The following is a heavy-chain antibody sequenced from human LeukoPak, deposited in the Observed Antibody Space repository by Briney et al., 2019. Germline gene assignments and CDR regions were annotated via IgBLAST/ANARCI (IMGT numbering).Heavy chain of an antibody. CDR2: ISAQHGQT. V-gene: IGHV1-18*01. CDR1: GYSENFYG. D-gene: IGHD2-8*01. Sequence: ASVTVSCKTSGYSENFYGITWVRQVAGQGLEWMGWISAQHGQTEYAPNSQDRVTMTTDTYTNTAYMELRSLRSDDTAVYYCAGSLGYCTSNVCYLKYWGQGTLVTVSS. J-gene: IGHJ4*02. CDR3: AGSLGYCTSNVCYLKY.